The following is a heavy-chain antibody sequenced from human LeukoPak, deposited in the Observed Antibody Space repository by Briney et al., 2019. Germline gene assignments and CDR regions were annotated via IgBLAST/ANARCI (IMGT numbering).Heavy chain of an antibody. CDR3: ASVTTDYYSYFDY. CDR2: IYYSGST. Sequence: PSETLSLTCTVSGGSISSSSYYWGWIRQPPGKGLEWIGSIYYSGSTYYNPSLKSRVTISVDTSKNQFSLKLSSVTAADTAVYYCASVTTDYYSYFDYWGQGTQVTVSS. CDR1: GGSISSSSYY. D-gene: IGHD3-9*01. V-gene: IGHV4-39*07. J-gene: IGHJ4*02.